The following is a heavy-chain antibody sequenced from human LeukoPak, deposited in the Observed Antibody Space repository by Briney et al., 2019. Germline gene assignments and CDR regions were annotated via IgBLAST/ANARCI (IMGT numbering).Heavy chain of an antibody. V-gene: IGHV3-30*02. J-gene: IGHJ4*02. CDR1: GFTFSSYG. Sequence: GGSLRLSCAASGFTFSSYGMHWVRQAPGKGLEWVAFIRYDGSNKYYADSVKGRFTISRDNSKNTVYLQMNSLRAEDTAVYYCARSFTLIGGGFDYSGQGTLVTVSS. CDR2: IRYDGSNK. CDR3: ARSFTLIGGGFDY. D-gene: IGHD3-22*01.